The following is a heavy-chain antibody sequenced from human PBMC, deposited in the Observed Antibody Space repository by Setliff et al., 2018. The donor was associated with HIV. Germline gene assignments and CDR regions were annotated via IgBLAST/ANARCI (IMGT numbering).Heavy chain of an antibody. V-gene: IGHV4-61*02. CDR3: AGGRYFRDIRDSRFDF. CDR1: GGSISSGSYY. Sequence: SETLSLTCTVSGGSISSGSYYWSWIRQPAGKGLEWIGRIYTSGSTNYNPSLKSRVTISVDTSKNQFSLKLSSVTAADTAVYYCAGGRYFRDIRDSRFDFWGQGMLVTVSS. CDR2: IYTSGST. D-gene: IGHD3-9*01. J-gene: IGHJ4*02.